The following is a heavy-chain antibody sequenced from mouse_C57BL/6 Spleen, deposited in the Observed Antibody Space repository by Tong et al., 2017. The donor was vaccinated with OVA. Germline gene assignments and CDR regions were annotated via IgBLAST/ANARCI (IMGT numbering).Heavy chain of an antibody. CDR1: GFTFSSYG. CDR2: ISSGGSYT. Sequence: EVQLQESGGDLVKPGGSLKLSCAASGFTFSSYGMSWVRQTPDKRLEWVATISSGGSYTYYPDSVKGRFTISRDNAKNTLYLQMSSRKSEDTAMYYCARDGAAWFAYWGQGTLVTVSA. J-gene: IGHJ3*01. V-gene: IGHV5-6*01. D-gene: IGHD1-1*01. CDR3: ARDGAAWFAY.